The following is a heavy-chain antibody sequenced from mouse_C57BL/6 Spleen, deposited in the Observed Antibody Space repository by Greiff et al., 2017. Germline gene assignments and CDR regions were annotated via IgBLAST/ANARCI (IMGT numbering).Heavy chain of an antibody. D-gene: IGHD1-1*01. CDR2: ISDGGSYT. Sequence: EVKLVESGGGLVKPGGSLKLSCAASGFTFSSYAMSWVRQTPEKRLEWVATISDGGSYTYYPDNVKGRFTISRDNAKNNLYLQMSHLKSEDTAMYYCARDGYYGSFFDYWGQGTTLTVSS. CDR3: ARDGYYGSFFDY. V-gene: IGHV5-4*01. CDR1: GFTFSSYA. J-gene: IGHJ2*01.